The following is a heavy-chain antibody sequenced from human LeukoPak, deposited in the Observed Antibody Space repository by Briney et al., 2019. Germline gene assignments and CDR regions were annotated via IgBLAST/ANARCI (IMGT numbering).Heavy chain of an antibody. J-gene: IGHJ4*02. CDR3: AREISTAGIPFDY. D-gene: IGHD6-13*01. V-gene: IGHV1-2*02. CDR1: GYTFTGYY. Sequence: ASVKVSCKASGYTFTGYYMHWVRQAPGQGLEWMGWINPNSGGTNYAQKFQGRVTMTRDTSISTAYMELSRLRSDDTAVYYCAREISTAGIPFDYWGQGSLVTVSS. CDR2: INPNSGGT.